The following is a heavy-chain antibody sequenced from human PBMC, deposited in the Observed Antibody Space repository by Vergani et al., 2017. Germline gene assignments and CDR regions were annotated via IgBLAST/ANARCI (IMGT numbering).Heavy chain of an antibody. D-gene: IGHD3-3*02. CDR1: GDSISSSSYY. CDR3: ARLSLRGWFDP. V-gene: IGHV4-39*01. CDR2: IYYSGIT. Sequence: QLQLQESGPGLVKPSETLSLTCTVSGDSISSSSYYWGWIRQPPGKGLEWIGSIYYSGITYYNPSLKSRVTMSVDTSKNQFSLKLTSVTAADTAVYYCARLSLRGWFDPWGQGTLVTVSS. J-gene: IGHJ5*02.